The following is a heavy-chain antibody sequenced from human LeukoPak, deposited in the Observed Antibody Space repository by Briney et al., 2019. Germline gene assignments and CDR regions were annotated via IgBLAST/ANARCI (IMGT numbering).Heavy chain of an antibody. D-gene: IGHD4-17*01. CDR1: GFTFSSYW. J-gene: IGHJ4*02. CDR2: INSDGSST. CDR3: ARIEGPGIDNGDYYFDY. V-gene: IGHV3-74*01. Sequence: PGGSLRLSCAASGFTFSSYWMHWVRQAPGKGLVWVSRINSDGSSTSYADSVKGRFTISRDNAKNTLYLQMNSLRAEDTAVYYCARIEGPGIDNGDYYFDYWGQGTLVTVSS.